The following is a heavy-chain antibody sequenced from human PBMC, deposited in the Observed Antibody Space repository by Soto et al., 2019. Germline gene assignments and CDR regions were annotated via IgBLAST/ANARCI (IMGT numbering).Heavy chain of an antibody. CDR1: GFTFSSYG. CDR3: AKDRYDAFDI. J-gene: IGHJ3*02. V-gene: IGHV3-30*18. CDR2: ISYDGSNK. Sequence: QVQLVESGGGVVQPGRSLRLSCAASGFTFSSYGMHWVRQAPGKGLEWLAVISYDGSNKYYADSVKGRFTISRDNSKNTLYLQMTSMRAEDTVVYYCAKDRYDAFDIWGQGTMVTFSS.